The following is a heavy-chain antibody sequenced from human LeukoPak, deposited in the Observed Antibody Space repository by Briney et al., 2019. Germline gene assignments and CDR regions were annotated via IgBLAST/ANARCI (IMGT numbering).Heavy chain of an antibody. CDR3: ARYALGYCSGGSCRQAFDI. CDR2: ISAYNGNT. Sequence: ASVKVSCKASGYTLTSYGISGVRQAPGQGLEWMGWISAYNGNTNYAQKLQGRVTMTTDTSTSTAYMELRSVRSDDTAVYYCARYALGYCSGGSCRQAFDIWGQGTMVTVSS. D-gene: IGHD2-15*01. CDR1: GYTLTSYG. J-gene: IGHJ3*02. V-gene: IGHV1-18*01.